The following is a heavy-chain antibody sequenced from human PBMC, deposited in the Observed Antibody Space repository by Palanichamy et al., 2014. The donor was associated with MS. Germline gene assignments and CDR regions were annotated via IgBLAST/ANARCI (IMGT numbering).Heavy chain of an antibody. Sequence: QLQLQESGPGLVKPSETLSLTCTVSSGSIISSNYYWGWIRQPPGKGLEWIASISYSGNTYYNPSLNSRVTISVDTSKNQFSLKLNSVTAADTSVYYCARRLGGDYWGGAFDIWGQGTTVTVSS. CDR1: SGSIISSNYY. V-gene: IGHV4-39*01. CDR2: ISYSGNT. J-gene: IGHJ3*02. D-gene: IGHD2-21*02. CDR3: ARRLGGDYWGGAFDI.